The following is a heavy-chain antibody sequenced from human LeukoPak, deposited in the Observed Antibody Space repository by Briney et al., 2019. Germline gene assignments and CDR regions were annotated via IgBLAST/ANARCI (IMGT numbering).Heavy chain of an antibody. CDR1: GVSINSHY. Sequence: SETLSLTCTVSGVSINSHYWSWIRQPPEKGLEWIGYIYYSGSTNSNPSLKSRVSMSVDTSKNQFSLKLSSVTAADTAVYYCVRVHSNWFDPWGQGTLVTVSS. D-gene: IGHD4-11*01. CDR2: IYYSGST. V-gene: IGHV4-59*11. J-gene: IGHJ5*02. CDR3: VRVHSNWFDP.